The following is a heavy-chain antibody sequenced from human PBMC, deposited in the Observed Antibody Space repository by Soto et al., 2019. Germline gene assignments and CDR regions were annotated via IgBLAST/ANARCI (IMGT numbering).Heavy chain of an antibody. J-gene: IGHJ4*01. CDR1: GGSFGGYS. D-gene: IGHD2-21*02. CDR2: ITPSGNP. CDR3: ARGRSLGDFAH. Sequence: QVQLQQWGAGLLKPSETLSLTCAVFGGSFGGYSWTWIRQPPGGGLEWIGEITPSGNPNYNPSLKSRVAIAVDKSRNQFSLNLTSVTAADTSIYYCARGRSLGDFAHWGQGTMVIVSS. V-gene: IGHV4-34*02.